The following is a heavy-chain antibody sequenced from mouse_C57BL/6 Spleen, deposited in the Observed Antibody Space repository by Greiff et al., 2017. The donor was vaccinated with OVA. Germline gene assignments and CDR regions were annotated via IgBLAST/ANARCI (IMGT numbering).Heavy chain of an antibody. D-gene: IGHD2-3*01. CDR3: ARSRDYHYDGYYDADY. J-gene: IGHJ2*01. Sequence: LVESGPELVKPGASVKISCKASGYSFTDYNMNWVKQSNGKSLEWIGVINPNYGTTSYNQKFKGKATLTVDQSSSTAYMQLNSLTSEDSAVYYCARSRDYHYDGYYDADYWGQGTTLTVSS. CDR2: INPNYGTT. CDR1: GYSFTDYN. V-gene: IGHV1-39*01.